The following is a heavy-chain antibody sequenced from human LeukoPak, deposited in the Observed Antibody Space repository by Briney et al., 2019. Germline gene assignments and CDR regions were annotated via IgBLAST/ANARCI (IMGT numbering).Heavy chain of an antibody. CDR2: IHPSGST. V-gene: IGHV4-4*07. J-gene: IGHJ4*02. CDR1: GDSISSYY. CDR3: ARAYGSGNYFDY. D-gene: IGHD3-10*01. Sequence: KTSETLSLTCTVSGDSISSYYWSWVRQPAGKGLEWIGRIHPSGSTYYNPSLKSRVTISVDRSKNQFSLKLSSVTAADTAVYYCARAYGSGNYFDYWGQGTLVTVSS.